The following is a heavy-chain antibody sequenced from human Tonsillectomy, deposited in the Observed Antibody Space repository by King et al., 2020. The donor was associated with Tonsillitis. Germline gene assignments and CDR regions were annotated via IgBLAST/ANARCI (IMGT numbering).Heavy chain of an antibody. D-gene: IGHD1-26*01. J-gene: IGHJ4*02. CDR1: GGTFSSYA. CDR2: IIPIFRTP. CDR3: ARASHVGPCPDY. V-gene: IGHV1-69*01. Sequence: MQLVQSGAEVKKPGSSVKVSCKASGGTFSSYAISWVRQAPGQGLEWMGGIIPIFRTPNYAQKFQGRVTITADESTSTAYRELSSLRSEDTAGYYCARASHVGPCPDYWGQGTLVTVSS.